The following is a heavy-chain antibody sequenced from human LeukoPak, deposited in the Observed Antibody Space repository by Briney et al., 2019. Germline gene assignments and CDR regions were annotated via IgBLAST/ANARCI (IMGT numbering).Heavy chain of an antibody. Sequence: SETLSLTCAVYGGSFSGYYWSWIRQPPGKWLEWIGEINHSGSTNYNPSLKSRVTISVDTSKNQFSLKLSSVTAADTAVYYCAYSSGWWTYAFDIWGQGTMVTVSS. D-gene: IGHD6-19*01. CDR3: AYSSGWWTYAFDI. CDR1: GGSFSGYY. CDR2: INHSGST. V-gene: IGHV4-34*01. J-gene: IGHJ3*02.